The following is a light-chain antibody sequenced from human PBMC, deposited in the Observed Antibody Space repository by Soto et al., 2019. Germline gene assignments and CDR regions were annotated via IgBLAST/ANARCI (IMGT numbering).Light chain of an antibody. CDR3: QQYDSWPIT. CDR2: GAS. V-gene: IGKV3-15*01. Sequence: ETVMTQSPATLSVSPGESATLSCRASQSIRSNLAWYQQQPGQSPRLLIYGASTRAAGIPPRFSGSGSGTDFSLTFSGLQAEDFAIYYCQQYDSWPITFGQGTRLEIK. J-gene: IGKJ5*01. CDR1: QSIRSN.